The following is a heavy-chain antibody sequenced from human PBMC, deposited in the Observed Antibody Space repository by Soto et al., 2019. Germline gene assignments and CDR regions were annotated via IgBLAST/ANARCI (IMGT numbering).Heavy chain of an antibody. D-gene: IGHD3-10*01. CDR2: IYPGDSDT. CDR1: GYSFTSYW. V-gene: IGHV5-51*01. Sequence: PGESLKISCKGSGYSFTSYWIGWVRQMPGKGLDWMGIIYPGDSDTRYSPSFQGQVTISADKSISTAYLQWSSLKASDTAMYYCARPHYYGSGGYYYYYGMDVWGQGTTVTVSS. CDR3: ARPHYYGSGGYYYYYGMDV. J-gene: IGHJ6*02.